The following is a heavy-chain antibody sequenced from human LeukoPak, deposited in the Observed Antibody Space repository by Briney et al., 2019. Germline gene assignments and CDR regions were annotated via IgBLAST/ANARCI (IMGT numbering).Heavy chain of an antibody. J-gene: IGHJ4*02. CDR1: IGSISGFY. Sequence: SETLSLTCTVSIGSISGFYWTWIRQPPGKGLEWLGYMYYTWTTNYNPSRRRRVTISIDKSKNQFTLNVSSVTSADTAVYYCARLAVTGKNYWGQGTLVTVSS. D-gene: IGHD6-19*01. CDR2: MYYTWTT. CDR3: ARLAVTGKNY. V-gene: IGHV4-59*01.